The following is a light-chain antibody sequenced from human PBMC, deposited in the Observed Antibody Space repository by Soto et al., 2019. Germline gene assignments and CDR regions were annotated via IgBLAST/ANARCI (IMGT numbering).Light chain of an antibody. J-gene: IGLJ1*01. CDR3: SSYAGSYTYV. CDR1: SSDVGGYNY. V-gene: IGLV2-11*01. Sequence: QSALTQPRSVSGSPGQSVTISCTGTSSDVGGYNYVSWYQHHPGKVPKLMIYDVNKRPSGVPDRFSGSKSGNTASLTISGLQAEDEADDYCSSYAGSYTYVLGTGTKLTVL. CDR2: DVN.